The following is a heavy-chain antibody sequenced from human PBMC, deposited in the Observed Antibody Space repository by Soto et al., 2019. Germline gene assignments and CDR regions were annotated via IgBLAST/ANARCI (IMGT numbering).Heavy chain of an antibody. V-gene: IGHV3-7*01. J-gene: IGHJ4*02. CDR1: GFTFSTYW. CDR2: IKQDGSEK. CDR3: ARNRYSDY. D-gene: IGHD3-16*02. Sequence: EVQLVESGGDLVQPGGSLRLSCAASGFTFSTYWMTWVRQAPGKGLEWVANIKQDGSEKYYADSVKGRFTISRDNAKNSMYQQMNSLRAEDTALYYCARNRYSDYWGQGTLVTVSS.